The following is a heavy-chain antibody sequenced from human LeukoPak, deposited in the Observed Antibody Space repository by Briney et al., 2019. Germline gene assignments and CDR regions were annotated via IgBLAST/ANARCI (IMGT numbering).Heavy chain of an antibody. CDR3: AREGLGFLQEMATIWYFDY. Sequence: SETLSLTCTVSGGPISSSSYYWGWIRQPPGKGLEWIGSIYYSGSTYYNPSLKSRVTISVDTSKNQFSLKLSSVTAADTAVYYCAREGLGFLQEMATIWYFDYWGQGTLVTVSS. V-gene: IGHV4-39*01. J-gene: IGHJ4*02. CDR1: GGPISSSSYY. D-gene: IGHD5-24*01. CDR2: IYYSGST.